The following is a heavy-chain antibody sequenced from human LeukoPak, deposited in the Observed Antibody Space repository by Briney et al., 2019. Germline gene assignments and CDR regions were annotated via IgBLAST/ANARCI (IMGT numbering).Heavy chain of an antibody. CDR2: ISAYNGNT. J-gene: IGHJ4*02. CDR1: GYTFTSYG. V-gene: IGHV1-18*01. CDR3: ARAVPYYDFWSGPGDFDY. D-gene: IGHD3-3*01. Sequence: ASVKVSCKASGYTFTSYGISWVRQAPGQGLEWMGWISAYNGNTNYAQKLQGRVTMTTDTSTSTAYMELRSLRSDDTAVYYCARAVPYYDFWSGPGDFDYWGQGTLVTVSS.